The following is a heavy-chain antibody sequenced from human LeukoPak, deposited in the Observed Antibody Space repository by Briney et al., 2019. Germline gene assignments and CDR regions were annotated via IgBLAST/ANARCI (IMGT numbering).Heavy chain of an antibody. CDR3: ARLGERVGIYYDSSGSY. CDR1: GYTFTNYY. CDR2: IIPIFGTA. Sequence: SVKVSCKTSGYTFTNYYIHWVRQAPGQGLEWMGGIIPIFGTANYAQKFQGRVTITADESTSTAYMELSSLRSEDTAVYYCARLGERVGIYYDSSGSYWGQGTLVTVSS. J-gene: IGHJ4*02. V-gene: IGHV1-69*13. D-gene: IGHD3-22*01.